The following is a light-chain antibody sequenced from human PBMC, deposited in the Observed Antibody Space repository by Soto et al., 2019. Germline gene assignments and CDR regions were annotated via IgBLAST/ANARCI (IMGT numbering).Light chain of an antibody. Sequence: QSALTQPASVSVSPGQSITISCTGTSSDVGGYNYVSWYQQHPVKAPKLMIYDVTNRPSGVSDRFSGSKSDNTASLTISGLQAEDEADYYCSSYTSSSTPYVFGTGTKVTVL. CDR2: DVT. CDR3: SSYTSSSTPYV. CDR1: SSDVGGYNY. V-gene: IGLV2-14*01. J-gene: IGLJ1*01.